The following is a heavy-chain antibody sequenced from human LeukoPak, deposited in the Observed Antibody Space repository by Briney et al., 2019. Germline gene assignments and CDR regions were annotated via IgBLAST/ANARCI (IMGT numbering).Heavy chain of an antibody. CDR2: IYYSGST. CDR3: ASTRTHVYRRLWWFDP. V-gene: IGHV4-59*01. D-gene: IGHD2-2*02. CDR1: GGSISSYY. J-gene: IGHJ5*02. Sequence: SETLSLTCTVSGGSISSYYWSWIRQPPGKGLEWIGYIYYSGSTNYNPSLKSRVTISVDTSKNQFSLKLSSVTAADTAVYYCASTRTHVYRRLWWFDPWGQGTLVTVSS.